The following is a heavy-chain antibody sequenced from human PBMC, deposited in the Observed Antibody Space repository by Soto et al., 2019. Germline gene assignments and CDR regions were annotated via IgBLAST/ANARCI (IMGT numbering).Heavy chain of an antibody. D-gene: IGHD2-2*01. J-gene: IGHJ6*02. CDR2: ISAYNGNT. Sequence: ASVKVSCKASGYTFTSYGMSWVRQAPGQGLEWMGWISAYNGNTNYAQKLQGRVTMTTDTSTSTAYMELRSLRSDDTAVYYCARDSVVPAAIPMDVWGQGTTVTVSS. V-gene: IGHV1-18*01. CDR1: GYTFTSYG. CDR3: ARDSVVPAAIPMDV.